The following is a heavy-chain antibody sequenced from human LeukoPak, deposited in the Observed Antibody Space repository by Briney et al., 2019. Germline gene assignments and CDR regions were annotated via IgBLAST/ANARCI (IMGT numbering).Heavy chain of an antibody. CDR1: GYTFTGYC. CDR3: ARQEVPLSPWGYDYGDYYFDY. J-gene: IGHJ4*02. D-gene: IGHD4-17*01. CDR2: INPNSGGT. Sequence: VASVKVSCKASGYTFTGYCMHWVRQAPGQGLEWMGWINPNSGGTNYAQKFQGRVTMTRDTSISTAYMELSRLRSDDTAVYYCARQEVPLSPWGYDYGDYYFDYWGQGTLVTVSS. V-gene: IGHV1-2*02.